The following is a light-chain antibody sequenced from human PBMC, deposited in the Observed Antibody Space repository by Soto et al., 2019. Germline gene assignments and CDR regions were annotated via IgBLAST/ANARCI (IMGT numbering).Light chain of an antibody. J-gene: IGKJ4*01. CDR1: QGITNW. CDR3: QQTNSFPLT. Sequence: DIQMTQSPSSVSASVGDRVTITCRASQGITNWLAWYQQRPGKAPKLLIYSASSLQSGVPSRFSGSGYGTDFTLTINSLQPEDFGLYYCQQTNSFPLTFGGGTRLEVK. V-gene: IGKV1-12*01. CDR2: SAS.